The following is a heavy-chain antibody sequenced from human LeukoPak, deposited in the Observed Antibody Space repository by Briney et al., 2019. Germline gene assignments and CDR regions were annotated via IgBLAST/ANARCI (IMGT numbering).Heavy chain of an antibody. CDR1: GYTFTSYY. D-gene: IGHD2-15*01. J-gene: IGHJ5*02. CDR2: INHSGGST. Sequence: GASVKVSCKASGYTFTSYYMHWVRQAPGQGLEWMGIINHSGGSTSYAQKFQGGATMTRDKSRSTVDMELSSLRSEDTAVYYCARMGHCSGGSCVQPSRSLDPWGQGTLVTVSS. V-gene: IGHV1-46*01. CDR3: ARMGHCSGGSCVQPSRSLDP.